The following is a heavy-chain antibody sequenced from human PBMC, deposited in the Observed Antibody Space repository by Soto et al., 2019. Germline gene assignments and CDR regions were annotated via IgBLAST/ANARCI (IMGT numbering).Heavy chain of an antibody. CDR1: GGTFSSYT. V-gene: IGHV1-69*02. J-gene: IGHJ4*02. CDR2: IIPILGIA. CDR3: ANPPRY. Sequence: QVQLVQSGAEVKKPGSSVKVSCKASGGTFSSYTITWVRQAPGQGHEWMGRIIPILGIANYAQKCQGRVTKTAYKCTSPAYMELISRRSEDTAVYYCANPPRYWGQGILVTVSS.